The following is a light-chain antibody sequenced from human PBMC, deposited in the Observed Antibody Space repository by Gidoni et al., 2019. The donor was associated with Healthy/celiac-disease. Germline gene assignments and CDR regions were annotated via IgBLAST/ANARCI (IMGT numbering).Light chain of an antibody. J-gene: IGKJ2*01. V-gene: IGKV1-33*01. CDR3: QQYDNPMYT. CDR2: DAS. CDR1: QDISNY. Sequence: DIQMTQSPSSLSASVGDRVTITCQASQDISNYLNWYQQKPGKAPKLLIYDASNLETGVPSRFSGSGSVTDFPFTISSLQPEDIATYYCQQYDNPMYTFXXXTKLEIK.